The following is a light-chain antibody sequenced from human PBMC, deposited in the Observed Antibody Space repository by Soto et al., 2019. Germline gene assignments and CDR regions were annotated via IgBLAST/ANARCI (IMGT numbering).Light chain of an antibody. CDR2: AAS. CDR3: QQSYSTSWT. CDR1: QSISSY. J-gene: IGKJ1*01. V-gene: IGKV1-39*01. Sequence: DIPMTQSPSSLSASVGDRVTITCRASQSISSYLNWYQQKPGKAPNLLVYAASSLQSGVPSRFSGSGFGTDFTLTISSLQPEDFATYYCQQSYSTSWTFGQGTKVEIK.